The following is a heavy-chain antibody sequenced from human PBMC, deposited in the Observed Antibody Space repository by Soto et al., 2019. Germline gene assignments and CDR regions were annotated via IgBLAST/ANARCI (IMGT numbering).Heavy chain of an antibody. CDR3: ARRGYGSRWPNVYMDV. CDR2: ISNNGAHT. V-gene: IGHV3-64*01. CDR1: GFTFSNYE. J-gene: IGHJ6*03. D-gene: IGHD6-13*01. Sequence: EAPLVESGGGLVQPGGSLRLSCAASGFTFSNYEMHWVRQAPGKGLEYVSGISNNGAHTDYAKSVKGRFTISRDNSENTLDIKMGSLRAEDMALYYCARRGYGSRWPNVYMDVWGKGTTVTVSS.